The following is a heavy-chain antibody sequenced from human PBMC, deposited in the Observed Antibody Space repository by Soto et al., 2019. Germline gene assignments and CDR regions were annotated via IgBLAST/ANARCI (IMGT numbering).Heavy chain of an antibody. CDR1: GGSISSGGYY. Sequence: QVQLQESGPGLVKPSQTLSLTCTVSGGSISSGGYYWSWIRQHPGQGLEWIGYIYYSGSTYYNPSLKSRVTISVDTSKNQFSLKLSSVTAADTAVYYCAREIGYGDYAERWFDPWGQGTLVTVSS. J-gene: IGHJ5*02. D-gene: IGHD4-17*01. V-gene: IGHV4-31*03. CDR2: IYYSGST. CDR3: AREIGYGDYAERWFDP.